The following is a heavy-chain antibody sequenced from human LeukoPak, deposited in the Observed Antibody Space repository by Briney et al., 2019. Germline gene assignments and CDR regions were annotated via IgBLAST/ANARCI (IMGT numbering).Heavy chain of an antibody. V-gene: IGHV3-23*01. J-gene: IGHJ4*02. CDR3: ARDLSKWELAAIYY. Sequence: GGSLRLSCAASGFTFSSYAMRWVRQAPGKGLEWVSAISGSGGSTYYADSVKGRFTISRDNSKNTLYLQMNSLRPEDTALYYCARDLSKWELAAIYYWGQGTLGSVSS. CDR1: GFTFSSYA. D-gene: IGHD1-26*01. CDR2: ISGSGGST.